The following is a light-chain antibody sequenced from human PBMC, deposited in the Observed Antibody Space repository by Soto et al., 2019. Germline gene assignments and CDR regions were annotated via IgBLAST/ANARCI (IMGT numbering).Light chain of an antibody. Sequence: MTQSPSTLSGSKGVRVNITCRASQTISSWLAWYQQKPGKAPKLLIYDASNLETGVPSRFSGSGSGTDFTFTISSLQPEDIATYYCQQYDNLPITFGQRRLLEIK. V-gene: IGKV1-33*01. CDR3: QQYDNLPIT. CDR2: DAS. J-gene: IGKJ5*01. CDR1: QTISSW.